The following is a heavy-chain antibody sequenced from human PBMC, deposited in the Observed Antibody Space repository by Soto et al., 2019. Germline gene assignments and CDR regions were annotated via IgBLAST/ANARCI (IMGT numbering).Heavy chain of an antibody. D-gene: IGHD2-15*01. CDR1: GFSLSTSGVG. CDR2: IYWDDDK. Sequence: QITLKESGPTLVKPTQTLTLTCTFSGFSLSTSGVGVGWIRQPPGKALEWLALIYWDDDKRYSPSLKSRLTITKDTSKNQVVLKMTNMDPVDTATYYCAHTLGYCSGGSCYSAPFDIWGQGTMVTVSS. J-gene: IGHJ3*02. CDR3: AHTLGYCSGGSCYSAPFDI. V-gene: IGHV2-5*02.